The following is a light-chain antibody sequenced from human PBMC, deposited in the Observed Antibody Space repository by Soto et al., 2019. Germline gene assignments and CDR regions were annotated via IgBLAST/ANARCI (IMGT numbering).Light chain of an antibody. CDR1: STDIGTYSR. J-gene: IGLJ2*01. CDR3: SSYTSSSTRG. CDR2: DVT. Sequence: QSALTQPASVSGSPGQSITISCTGTSTDIGTYSRVSWYLQYPGKAPKLMIYDVTKRPSGVSNRFSGSRSGSTASLTISGLQAEDEANYYCSSYTSSSTRGFGGGTKLTVL. V-gene: IGLV2-14*02.